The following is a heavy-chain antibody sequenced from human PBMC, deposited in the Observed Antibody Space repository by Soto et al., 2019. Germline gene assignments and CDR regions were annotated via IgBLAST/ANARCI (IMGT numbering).Heavy chain of an antibody. CDR3: ARGRYGDS. D-gene: IGHD1-1*01. J-gene: IGHJ4*02. CDR1: GYAFTTYG. V-gene: IGHV1-18*01. CDR2: ISAHNGNT. Sequence: QVHLVQSGAEVKKPGASVKVSCKGSGYAFTTYGITWVRQAPGQGLEWMGWISAHNGNTNYAQKLQGRVTVTRDTPTSTAYMELRRLRSGDTAVHYCARGRYGDSWGQGALVTVSS.